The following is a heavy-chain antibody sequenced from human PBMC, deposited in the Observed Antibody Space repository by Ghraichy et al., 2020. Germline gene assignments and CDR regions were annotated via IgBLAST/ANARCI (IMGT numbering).Heavy chain of an antibody. Sequence: SETLSLTCSVFGSPISSYYWSWIRKPPGKGLEWIGYIYYSGITDYDPSLKSRVTMSVDMSKNQFSLKLSSVTAADTAVYYCAGGGFKYSSGFGTFDDWGQGILVTVSS. D-gene: IGHD1-7*01. J-gene: IGHJ4*02. CDR1: GSPISSYY. CDR2: IYYSGIT. CDR3: AGGGFKYSSGFGTFDD. V-gene: IGHV4-59*01.